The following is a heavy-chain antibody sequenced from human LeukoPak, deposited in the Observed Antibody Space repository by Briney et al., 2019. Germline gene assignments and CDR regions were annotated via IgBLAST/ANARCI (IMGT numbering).Heavy chain of an antibody. CDR2: INPNSGGT. J-gene: IGHJ4*02. D-gene: IGHD3-16*02. V-gene: IGHV1-2*02. Sequence: ASVKVSCKASGGTFSSYAISWVRQAPGQGLEWMGWINPNSGGTNYAQKFRGRVTMTRDTSISTAYMELSRLRSDDTAVYYCARGNYDYVWGSYRPANLIDYWGQGTLVTVSS. CDR1: GGTFSSYA. CDR3: ARGNYDYVWGSYRPANLIDY.